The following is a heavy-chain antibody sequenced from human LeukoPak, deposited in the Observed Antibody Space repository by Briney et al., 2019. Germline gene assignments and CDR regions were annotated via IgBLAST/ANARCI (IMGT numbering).Heavy chain of an antibody. D-gene: IGHD2-15*01. Sequence: PGGSLRLSCAASGFTFRNYWMGWVRQAPGKGLEWVANTKPDGSAEYYADSVRGRFTTSRDNANNFLYLQMYRLRAEDTAVYYCARDGGLNTNFDCWGQGTLVTVSS. CDR2: TKPDGSAE. J-gene: IGHJ4*02. CDR1: GFTFRNYW. CDR3: ARDGGLNTNFDC. V-gene: IGHV3-7*01.